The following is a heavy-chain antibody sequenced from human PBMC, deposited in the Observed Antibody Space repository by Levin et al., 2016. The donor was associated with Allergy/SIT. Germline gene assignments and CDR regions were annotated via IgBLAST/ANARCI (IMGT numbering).Heavy chain of an antibody. J-gene: IGHJ4*02. D-gene: IGHD4-23*01. CDR3: ANVLATVVTPDT. CDR2: INSDGSSK. V-gene: IGHV3-74*01. Sequence: WIRQPPGKGLVWVSRINSDGSSKTYADSVRGRFTISRDNAKNTLFLQMDSLRAEDTAVYYCANVLATVVTPDTWGQGTLVTVSS.